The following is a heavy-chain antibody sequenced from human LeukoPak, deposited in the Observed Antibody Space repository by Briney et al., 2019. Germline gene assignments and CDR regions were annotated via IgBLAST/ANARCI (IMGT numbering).Heavy chain of an antibody. CDR3: ASPPGDQGWSFFDL. J-gene: IGHJ2*01. CDR2: ISGSGGST. V-gene: IGHV3-23*01. D-gene: IGHD2-2*01. Sequence: GGSLRLSCAASGFTFSSNAMSWVRQAPGKGLEWVSGISGSGGSTYYADSVKGRFTISRDNSKNALYLQIDSLRAEDTALYYCASPPGDQGWSFFDLWGRGTLVTVSS. CDR1: GFTFSSNA.